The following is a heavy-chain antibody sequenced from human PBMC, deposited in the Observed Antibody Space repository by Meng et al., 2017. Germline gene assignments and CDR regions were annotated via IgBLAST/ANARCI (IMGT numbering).Heavy chain of an antibody. CDR2: RYHSGGT. CDR3: ARRTVYDSRGYAFDY. D-gene: IGHD3-22*01. J-gene: IGHJ4*02. V-gene: IGHV4-4*02. CDR1: GASISSGYW. Sequence: SETLSLTCAVSGASISSGYWWSWVRLPPGKGRGWSGERYHSGGTNYNPSPKRRVTISADKTKNQFSLNQNAIAAADTAVYYWARRTVYDSRGYAFDYWGQGTLVTVSS.